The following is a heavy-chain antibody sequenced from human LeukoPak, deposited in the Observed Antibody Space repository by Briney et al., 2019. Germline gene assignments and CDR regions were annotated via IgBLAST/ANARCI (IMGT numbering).Heavy chain of an antibody. J-gene: IGHJ6*02. CDR2: TYYRSKWYN. CDR1: GDSVSSNSAA. V-gene: IGHV6-1*01. D-gene: IGHD1-26*01. CDR3: ARGYESGGSYYYYYYGMDV. Sequence: SQTLSLTCATSGDSVSSNSAAWNWIRQSPSRGLEWLGRTYYRSKWYNDYAVSVKSRITINPDTSKNQFSLQLNSVTPEDTAVYYCARGYESGGSYYYYYYGMDVWGQGTTVTVSS.